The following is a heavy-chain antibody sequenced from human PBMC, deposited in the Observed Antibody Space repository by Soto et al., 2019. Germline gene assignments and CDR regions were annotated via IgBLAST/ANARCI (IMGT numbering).Heavy chain of an antibody. CDR3: ARLCLGVYDGYYTPYYFDD. V-gene: IGHV1-3*01. J-gene: IGHJ4*02. CDR2: INAGNGNT. D-gene: IGHD3-3*01. CDR1: GYTFTSYA. Sequence: ASVKVSCKASGYTFTSYAMHWVRQAPGQRLEWMGWINAGNGNTKYSQKFQGRVTITRDTSASTAYMELSSLRSEDTAVYYCARLCLGVYDGYYTPYYFDDWGQGTLVIVSS.